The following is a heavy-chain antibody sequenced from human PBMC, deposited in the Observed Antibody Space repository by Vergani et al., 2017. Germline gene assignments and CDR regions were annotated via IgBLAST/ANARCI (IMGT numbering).Heavy chain of an antibody. J-gene: IGHJ4*02. CDR1: VGTFSSYA. V-gene: IGHV1-69*13. CDR3: ARDRGYYYDSSGYGTDD. CDR2: IIPIFGTA. D-gene: IGHD3-22*01. Sequence: QVQLVQSGAEVKKPGSSVKVSCKASVGTFSSYAISWVRPAPGQGLEWMGRIIPIFGTANYAQKFQGRVTITADESTSTAYMELSSLRSEDTAVYYCARDRGYYYDSSGYGTDDWGQGTLVTVSS.